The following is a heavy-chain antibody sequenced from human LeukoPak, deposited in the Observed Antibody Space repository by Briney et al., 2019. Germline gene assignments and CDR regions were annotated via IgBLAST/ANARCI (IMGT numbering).Heavy chain of an antibody. D-gene: IGHD3-10*01. CDR2: ISAYNGNT. CDR1: GYTFTSYG. Sequence: GASVKVSCKASGYTFTSYGISWVRQAPGQGLEGMGWISAYNGNTNYAQKLQGRVTMTTDTSTSTAYMELRSLRSDDTAVYYCARVGYYGSGSYYNDYYYMDVWGKGTTVTISS. CDR3: ARVGYYGSGSYYNDYYYMDV. V-gene: IGHV1-18*01. J-gene: IGHJ6*03.